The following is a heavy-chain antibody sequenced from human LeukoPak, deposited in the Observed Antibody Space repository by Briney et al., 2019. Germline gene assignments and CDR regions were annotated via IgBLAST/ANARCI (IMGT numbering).Heavy chain of an antibody. D-gene: IGHD1-26*01. J-gene: IGHJ1*01. CDR2: IYYSGISMST. CDR1: GDSLSGNY. CDR3: ARTGESGGSFWYFHH. Sequence: SETLSLTCAVSGDSLSGNYWTWIRQPPGRGLEWIGYIYYSGISMSTKYNPSLESRSTISVDTSGNQFYLKVSSVTAADTAVYFCARTGESGGSFWYFHHWGQGTLVTVSS. V-gene: IGHV4-59*08.